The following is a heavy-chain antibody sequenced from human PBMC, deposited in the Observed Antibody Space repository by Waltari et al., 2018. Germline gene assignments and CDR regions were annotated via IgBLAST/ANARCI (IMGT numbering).Heavy chain of an antibody. CDR1: GYTFTSYD. CDR3: ARAPRNSFTIFGVVMHRGMAFDY. CDR2: MNPNSGNT. D-gene: IGHD3-3*01. Sequence: QVQLVQSGAEVKKPGASVKVSCKASGYTFTSYDINWVRQATGQGLEWMGWMNPNSGNTGYAQKFQGRVTMTRNTSISTAYMELSSLRSEDTAVYYCARAPRNSFTIFGVVMHRGMAFDYWGQGTLVTVSS. V-gene: IGHV1-8*01. J-gene: IGHJ4*02.